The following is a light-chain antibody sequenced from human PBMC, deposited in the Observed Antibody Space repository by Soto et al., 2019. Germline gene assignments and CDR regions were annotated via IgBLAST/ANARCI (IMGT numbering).Light chain of an antibody. CDR3: QQYGSSPPRT. Sequence: ELVMKQSPGTLSLSPGERATLSCRASQSVRSSSLAWYQQKPGQAPRLLIYGASSRATGIPDRFSGSGSGTDFTLTISRLEPEDFAVYYCQQYGSSPPRTFGQGTKVDIK. CDR2: GAS. CDR1: QSVRSSS. J-gene: IGKJ1*01. V-gene: IGKV3-20*01.